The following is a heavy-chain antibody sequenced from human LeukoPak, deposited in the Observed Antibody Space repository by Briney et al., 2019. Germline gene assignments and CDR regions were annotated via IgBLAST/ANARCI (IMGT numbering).Heavy chain of an antibody. CDR1: GFTVSSYG. D-gene: IGHD1-26*01. CDR2: ISSSSSYI. Sequence: GGSLRLSCAASGFTVSSYGMSWVRQAPGKGLEWVSSISSSSSYIYYADSVKGRFTISRDNAKNSLYLQMNSLRAEDTAVYYCARDSFEVGLNPFQHWGQGTLVTVSS. CDR3: ARDSFEVGLNPFQH. J-gene: IGHJ1*01. V-gene: IGHV3-21*01.